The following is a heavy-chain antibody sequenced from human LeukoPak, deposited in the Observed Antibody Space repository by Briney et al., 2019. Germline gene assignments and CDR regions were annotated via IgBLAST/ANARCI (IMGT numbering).Heavy chain of an antibody. CDR3: ARESVTYYDYYYYGMDV. V-gene: IGHV3-30*04. Sequence: GGSLRLSCAASGFTFSSYAMHWVRQAPGKGLEWVTVISYDGSTTYYADSVKGRFTISRDNSKNTVYLQMNSLRAEDTAVYYCARESVTYYDYYYYGMDVWGQGTTVTVSS. CDR1: GFTFSSYA. J-gene: IGHJ6*02. CDR2: ISYDGSTT. D-gene: IGHD1-26*01.